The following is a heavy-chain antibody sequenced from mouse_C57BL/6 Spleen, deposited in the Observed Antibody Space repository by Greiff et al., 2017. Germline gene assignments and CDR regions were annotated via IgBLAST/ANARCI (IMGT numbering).Heavy chain of an antibody. D-gene: IGHD1-1*01. Sequence: VQLQQSGPELVKPGASVKISCKASGYAFSSSWMNWVKQRPGQGLEWIGRIYPGDGDTNYNGKFKGKATLTADKSSSTAYMQLSSLTSEDSAVYFCARGFYYGSSYAMDYWGQGTSVTVSS. CDR1: GYAFSSSW. V-gene: IGHV1-82*01. CDR3: ARGFYYGSSYAMDY. J-gene: IGHJ4*01. CDR2: IYPGDGDT.